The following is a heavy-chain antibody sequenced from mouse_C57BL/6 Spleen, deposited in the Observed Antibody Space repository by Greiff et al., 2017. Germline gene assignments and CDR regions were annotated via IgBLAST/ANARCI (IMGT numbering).Heavy chain of an antibody. CDR2: IHPNSGST. CDR1: GYTFTSYW. J-gene: IGHJ4*01. Sequence: LQQPGAELVKPGASVKLSCKASGYTFTSYWMHWVKQRPGQGLEWIGMIHPNSGSTNYNEKFKSKATLTVDKSSSTAYMQLSSLTSEDSAVYYCARRGNYVDAMDYWGQGTSVTVSS. D-gene: IGHD2-1*01. V-gene: IGHV1-64*01. CDR3: ARRGNYVDAMDY.